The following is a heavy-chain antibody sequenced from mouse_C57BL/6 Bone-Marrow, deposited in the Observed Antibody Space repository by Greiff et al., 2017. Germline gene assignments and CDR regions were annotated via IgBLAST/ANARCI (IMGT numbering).Heavy chain of an antibody. CDR2: IHPSDSDT. Sequence: QVQLKQPGAELVKPGASVKVSCKASGYTFTSYWMHWVKQRPGQGLEWIGRIHPSDSDTNYNQKFKGKATLTVDKSSSTAYMQLSSLTSEDSAVYYCAIRHYGSSAYYYALDYWGQGTSVTVSS. J-gene: IGHJ4*01. CDR1: GYTFTSYW. D-gene: IGHD1-1*01. V-gene: IGHV1-74*01. CDR3: AIRHYGSSAYYYALDY.